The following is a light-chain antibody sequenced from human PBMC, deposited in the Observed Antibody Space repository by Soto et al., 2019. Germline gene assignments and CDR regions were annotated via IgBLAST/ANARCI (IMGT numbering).Light chain of an antibody. CDR1: QSFIGKS. J-gene: IGKJ1*01. CDR2: GAS. Sequence: EIVLTQSPGTLSLSPGDTASLSCRASQSFIGKSVAWYNQKPGQAPRLLISGASSTATPIPDRFSGTGSGTAFTLTIRRPEHEAFAVYYRHHYGSSPQTFGQGTKVDIK. V-gene: IGKV3-20*01. CDR3: HHYGSSPQT.